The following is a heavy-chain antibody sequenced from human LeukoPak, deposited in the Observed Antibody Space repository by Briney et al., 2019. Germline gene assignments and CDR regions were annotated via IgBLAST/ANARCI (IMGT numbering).Heavy chain of an antibody. V-gene: IGHV4-61*02. CDR1: GGSISSSSYY. D-gene: IGHD4-17*01. CDR2: ISASGST. CDR3: ARDFGRYGDYYYYMDV. Sequence: SETLSLTCTVSGGSISSSSYYWSWIRRPAGKGLEWIGRISASGSTNYNPSLKSRVTISVDTSKNQFSLKLSSVTAADTAVYYCARDFGRYGDYYYYMDVWGKGTTVTISS. J-gene: IGHJ6*03.